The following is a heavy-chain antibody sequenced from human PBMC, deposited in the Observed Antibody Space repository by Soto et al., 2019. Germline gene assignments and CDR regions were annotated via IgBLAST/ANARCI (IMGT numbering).Heavy chain of an antibody. Sequence: PSETLSLTCTVSGGSISSYYRSWIRQPPGKGLEWIGYIYYSGSTNYNPSLKSRVTISVDTSKNQFSLKLSSVTAADTAVYYCATYSGGFDSWRQGTLVTVSS. J-gene: IGHJ4*02. V-gene: IGHV4-59*01. CDR3: ATYSGGFDS. CDR2: IYYSGST. CDR1: GGSISSYY. D-gene: IGHD5-12*01.